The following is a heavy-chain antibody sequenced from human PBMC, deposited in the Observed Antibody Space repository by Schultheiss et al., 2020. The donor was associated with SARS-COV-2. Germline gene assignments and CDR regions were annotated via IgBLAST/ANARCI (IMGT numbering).Heavy chain of an antibody. D-gene: IGHD3-22*01. Sequence: GESLKISCKGSGYSFTNHWIGWVRQMPGKGLEWMGIIYPADSNTKYSPSFQGQVTLSVDKSISTAYLQWSSLKASDTAMYYCARRQPYDSSGGGPDYWGQGTLVTVSS. CDR3: ARRQPYDSSGGGPDY. J-gene: IGHJ4*02. CDR1: GYSFTNHW. CDR2: IYPADSNT. V-gene: IGHV5-51*01.